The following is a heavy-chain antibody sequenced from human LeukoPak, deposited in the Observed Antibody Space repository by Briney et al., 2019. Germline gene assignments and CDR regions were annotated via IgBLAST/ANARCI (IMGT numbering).Heavy chain of an antibody. CDR1: GDSVSSNSAA. D-gene: IGHD5-12*01. J-gene: IGHJ6*03. CDR3: ARGESSRGKYSGYDTIYYYYYMDV. V-gene: IGHV6-1*01. Sequence: SQTLSLTCAISGDSVSSNSAAWNWIRQSPSRGLEWLGRTYYRSKWYNDYAVSVKSRITINPDTSKNQFSLQLNSVTPEDTAVYYCARGESSRGKYSGYDTIYYYYYMDVWGKGTTVTISS. CDR2: TYYRSKWYN.